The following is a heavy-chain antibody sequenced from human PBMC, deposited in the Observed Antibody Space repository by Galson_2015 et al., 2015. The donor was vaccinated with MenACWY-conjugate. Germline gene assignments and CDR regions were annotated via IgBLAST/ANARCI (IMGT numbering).Heavy chain of an antibody. Sequence: SLRLSCAASGFTFSTYSMNWVRRAPGKGLEWVSYVSSGSSTIYYADSVKGRFTIPRDNAKNSLYLQMNSLRAEDTAVYYCARRLSSSWYSLDYWGQGTLVTVSS. CDR3: ARRLSSSWYSLDY. CDR2: VSSGSSTI. J-gene: IGHJ4*02. D-gene: IGHD6-13*01. CDR1: GFTFSTYS. V-gene: IGHV3-48*01.